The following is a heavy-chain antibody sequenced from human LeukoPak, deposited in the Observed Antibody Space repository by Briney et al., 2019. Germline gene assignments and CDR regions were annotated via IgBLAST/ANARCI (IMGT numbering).Heavy chain of an antibody. CDR2: IYYSGST. CDR3: ARDVFHGDYCYGMDV. D-gene: IGHD3-10*01. V-gene: IGHV4-59*01. CDR1: GGSISSYY. J-gene: IGHJ6*02. Sequence: PSETLSLTCTVSGGSISSYYWSWIRQPPGKGLEWIGYIYYSGSTNYNPSLKSRVTISVDTSKNQFSLKLSSVTAADTAVYYCARDVFHGDYCYGMDVWGQGTTVSVSS.